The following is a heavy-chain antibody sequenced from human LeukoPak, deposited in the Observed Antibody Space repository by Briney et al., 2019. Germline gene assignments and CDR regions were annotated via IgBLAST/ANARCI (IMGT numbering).Heavy chain of an antibody. CDR1: GYTFTSYG. V-gene: IGHV1-18*01. CDR3: ATLDCSDDSCYYDY. D-gene: IGHD2-15*01. CDR2: ISDYFGYT. Sequence: ASVKVSCKASGYTFTSYGISWVRQAPGQGLEWMGWISDYFGYTNYAQKLQGIVTMTTDASTSTAYMELRSLRSDDTAVYYCATLDCSDDSCYYDYWGQGTLVTVSS. J-gene: IGHJ4*02.